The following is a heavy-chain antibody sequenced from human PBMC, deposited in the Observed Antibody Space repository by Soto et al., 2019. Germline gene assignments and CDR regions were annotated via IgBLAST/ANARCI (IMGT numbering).Heavy chain of an antibody. D-gene: IGHD1-20*01. J-gene: IGHJ6*02. Sequence: GGSLRLSCAASGFTFSSYWMSWVRQAPGKGLEWVANIKQDGSEKYYVDSVKGRFTISRDNAKNSLYLQMNSLRAEDTAVYYCAREGGAYNWNYYYYYGMDVWGQGTTVTVSS. CDR2: IKQDGSEK. V-gene: IGHV3-7*05. CDR1: GFTFSSYW. CDR3: AREGGAYNWNYYYYYGMDV.